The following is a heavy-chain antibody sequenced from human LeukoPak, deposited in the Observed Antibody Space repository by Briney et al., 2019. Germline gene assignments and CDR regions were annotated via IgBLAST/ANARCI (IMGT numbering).Heavy chain of an antibody. Sequence: PGGSLRLSCAASGFTVSSNYMSWVRQAPGKGLEWVSVIYSGGSTYYADSVKGRFTISRDNSKNTLYLQMNSLRAEDTAVYYCASRRITESYYGAFDIWGQGTMVTVSS. J-gene: IGHJ3*02. V-gene: IGHV3-53*01. CDR2: IYSGGST. CDR1: GFTVSSNY. D-gene: IGHD1-26*01. CDR3: ASRRITESYYGAFDI.